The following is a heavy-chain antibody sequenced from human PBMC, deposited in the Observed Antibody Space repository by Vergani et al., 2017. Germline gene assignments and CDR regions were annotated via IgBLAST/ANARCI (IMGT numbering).Heavy chain of an antibody. V-gene: IGHV3-53*05. Sequence: EVQLVETGGGLIQPGGSLRLSCAASGFTVSSNYMSWVRQAPGKGLEWVSVVYGGGSTYYADSVKGRFTISRDNSKNTLYLQMNSLRAEDTAVFNCAKDRVDYDSTKGVSYWGLGTLVTVSS. CDR2: VYGGGST. J-gene: IGHJ4*02. D-gene: IGHD3-22*01. CDR1: GFTVSSNY. CDR3: AKDRVDYDSTKGVSY.